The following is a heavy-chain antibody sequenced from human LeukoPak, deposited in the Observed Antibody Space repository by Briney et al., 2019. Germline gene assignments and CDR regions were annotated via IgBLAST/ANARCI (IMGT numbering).Heavy chain of an antibody. Sequence: GGSLRLSCAASGFTFSSYSMNWVRQAPGKGLEWVSYISSSSSTIYYADSVKGRFTISRDNAKNSLYLQMNSLRAEDTAVYYCARGVYYYDSSGYSRSPMDVWGKGTTVTVSS. CDR2: ISSSSSTI. CDR3: ARGVYYYDSSGYSRSPMDV. CDR1: GFTFSSYS. J-gene: IGHJ6*03. D-gene: IGHD3-22*01. V-gene: IGHV3-48*01.